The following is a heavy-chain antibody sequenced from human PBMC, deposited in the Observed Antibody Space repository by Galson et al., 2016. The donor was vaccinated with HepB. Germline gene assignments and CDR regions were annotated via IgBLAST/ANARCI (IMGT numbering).Heavy chain of an antibody. CDR2: IVVGSGNT. V-gene: IGHV1-58*01. Sequence: SVKVSCKASAFTFTNSIVQWVRQARGQRLEWIGWIVVGSGNTNYAQTFQERVTLTRDMSTSTAYMELSSLRSEDTAVYYCAADWVAGCSGGTCYPKYYFDSWGQGTLVIVSS. CDR1: AFTFTNSI. J-gene: IGHJ4*02. D-gene: IGHD2-15*01. CDR3: AADWVAGCSGGTCYPKYYFDS.